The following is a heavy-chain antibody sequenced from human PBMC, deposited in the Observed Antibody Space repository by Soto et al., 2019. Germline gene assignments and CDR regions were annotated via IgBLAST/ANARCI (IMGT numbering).Heavy chain of an antibody. V-gene: IGHV1-69*12. CDR2: IIPIFGTA. Sequence: QVQLVQSGAEVKKPGSSVKVSCKSSGGTFSTYAISWVRQAPGQGLEWMGGIIPIFGTAHYAQKFQGRVTITADESTTTAYMEVISLRSEDTSVYYCARDEMVVATGSRTWHYYYGMDVWGQGTTGTVS. J-gene: IGHJ6*02. D-gene: IGHD2-15*01. CDR1: GGTFSTYA. CDR3: ARDEMVVATGSRTWHYYYGMDV.